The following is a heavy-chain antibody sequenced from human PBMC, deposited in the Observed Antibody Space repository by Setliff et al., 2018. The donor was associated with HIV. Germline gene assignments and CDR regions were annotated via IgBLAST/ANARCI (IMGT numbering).Heavy chain of an antibody. Sequence: PSETLSLTCTVSAGSIRSSTYYWAWIRQPPGKGLEWIGSVYSSGSTNYNPSLKSRVTISVDTSKNQFSLKLSSVTAADTAVYYCARGFVAVGHYYYYYMDVWGKGTTVTVSS. CDR3: ARGFVAVGHYYYYYMDV. CDR1: AGSIRSSTYY. J-gene: IGHJ6*03. V-gene: IGHV4-39*07. CDR2: VYSSGST. D-gene: IGHD6-19*01.